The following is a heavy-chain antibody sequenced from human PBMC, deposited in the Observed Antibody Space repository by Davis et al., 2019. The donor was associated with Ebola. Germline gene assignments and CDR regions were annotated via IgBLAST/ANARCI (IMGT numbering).Heavy chain of an antibody. Sequence: GGSLRLSCAASGFTFSSYWMSWVRQAPGKGLEWVANIKQDGSEKYYVDSVKGRFTISRDNAKNSLYLQMNSLRAEDTAVYYCAREMTTYSSGWYLDAYYFDYWGQGTLVTASS. D-gene: IGHD6-19*01. V-gene: IGHV3-7*03. CDR2: IKQDGSEK. J-gene: IGHJ4*02. CDR1: GFTFSSYW. CDR3: AREMTTYSSGWYLDAYYFDY.